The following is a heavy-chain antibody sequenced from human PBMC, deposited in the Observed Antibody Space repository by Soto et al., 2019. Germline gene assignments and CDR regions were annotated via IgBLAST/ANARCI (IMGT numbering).Heavy chain of an antibody. CDR3: ARDLAAVPRAFDY. D-gene: IGHD6-13*01. CDR2: VYYTGTT. V-gene: IGHV4-59*01. Sequence: QVQLQESGPGLLKPSETLSLTCTVSGGSISSYFYIWVRQPPGKGLEWIGSVYYTGTTDYNPSLNCRVTISVDTSKTQFSLNLRSVTAADTAVYYCARDLAAVPRAFDYWGRGTLVTVSS. J-gene: IGHJ4*02. CDR1: GGSISSYF.